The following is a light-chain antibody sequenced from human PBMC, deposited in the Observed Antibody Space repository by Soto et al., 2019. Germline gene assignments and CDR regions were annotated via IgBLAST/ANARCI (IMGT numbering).Light chain of an antibody. CDR1: QSLSSN. CDR3: QQRSNWPPLT. Sequence: EIVLTQSPATLSLSPGERATLSCRAIQSLSSNFLAWYQQKPGQPPRLLIYDSSTRATGFPDRFSGSGSATDFTLTISSLEPEDFAVYYCQQRSNWPPLTFGQGTRLEIK. J-gene: IGKJ5*01. V-gene: IGKV3D-20*02. CDR2: DSS.